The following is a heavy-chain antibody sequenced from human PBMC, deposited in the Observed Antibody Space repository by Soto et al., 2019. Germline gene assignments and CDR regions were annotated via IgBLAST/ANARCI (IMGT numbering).Heavy chain of an antibody. D-gene: IGHD3-10*01. V-gene: IGHV1-3*01. CDR1: GYTFNKYT. J-gene: IGHJ4*02. CDR2: INAGNGNT. Sequence: ASVKVSCKASGYTFNKYTIHWVRQAPGQRLEWMGWINAGNGNTKYSQHFQGRLTITRDTSATTAYMELSSLRSEDTAMYYCARDYYYGSGNYDYFDFWGQGSPVTVSS. CDR3: ARDYYYGSGNYDYFDF.